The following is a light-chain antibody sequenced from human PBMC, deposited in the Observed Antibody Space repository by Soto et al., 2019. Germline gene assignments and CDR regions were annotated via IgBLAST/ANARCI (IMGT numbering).Light chain of an antibody. CDR3: QQYNSYSIT. CDR1: QSISSW. V-gene: IGKV1-5*03. CDR2: KAS. Sequence: DIQMSLSPSTLSASVGDRVTITCRASQSISSWLAWYQQKPGKAPKLLIYKASSLESGVPSRFSGSGSGTEFTLTISSLQPDDFATYYCQQYNSYSITFGQGTRLEI. J-gene: IGKJ5*01.